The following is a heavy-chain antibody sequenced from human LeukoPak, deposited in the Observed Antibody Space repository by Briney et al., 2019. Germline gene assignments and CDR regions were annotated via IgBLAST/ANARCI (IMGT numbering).Heavy chain of an antibody. CDR3: AKGGSGWSGYFDY. D-gene: IGHD6-19*01. J-gene: IGHJ4*02. Sequence: GGSLRLSCAVSGITVSGKHMSWVRQAPGKGPEWVSITYGGGSTFFADSVKGRFTTSRDNSKNTVYLRMNSLRAEDTAVYYCAKGGSGWSGYFDYWGQGTLVTVSS. CDR1: GITVSGKH. CDR2: TYGGGST. V-gene: IGHV3-53*01.